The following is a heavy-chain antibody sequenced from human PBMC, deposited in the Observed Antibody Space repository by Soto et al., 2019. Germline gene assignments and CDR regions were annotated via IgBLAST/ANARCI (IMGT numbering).Heavy chain of an antibody. CDR2: IYYSGST. CDR1: GGSISSSNYY. D-gene: IGHD1-26*01. V-gene: IGHV4-39*01. Sequence: QLQLQESGPGLVKPSETLSLTCTVSGGSISSSNYYWGWIRQPPGKGLEWIGSIYYSGSTYYNPALTSRVTLPVDTSKNQFSLKLSSVTAADTAVYYCATQEVGGSYVYTFDPWGQGTLVTVSS. J-gene: IGHJ5*02. CDR3: ATQEVGGSYVYTFDP.